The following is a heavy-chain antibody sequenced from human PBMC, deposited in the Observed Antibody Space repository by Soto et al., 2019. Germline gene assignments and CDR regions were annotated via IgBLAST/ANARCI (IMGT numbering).Heavy chain of an antibody. CDR2: IIPIFGTA. CDR1: GGTFSSYA. D-gene: IGHD2-2*01. CDR3: ARGWSSTSCYARKNWFDP. Sequence: QVQLVQSGAEVKKPGSSVKVSCKASGGTFSSYALSWVRQAPGQGLEWMGGIIPIFGTANYAQKFQGRVTITADESTSTAYMALSSLRSEYTAVYYCARGWSSTSCYARKNWFDPCGQGTLVTVSS. J-gene: IGHJ5*02. V-gene: IGHV1-69*01.